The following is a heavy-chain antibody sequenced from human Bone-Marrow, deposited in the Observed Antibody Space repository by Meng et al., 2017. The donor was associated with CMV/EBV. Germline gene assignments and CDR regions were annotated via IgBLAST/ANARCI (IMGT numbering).Heavy chain of an antibody. Sequence: GESLKISCAACGFTFSSYSMNWVRQAPGKGLEWVSSISSSSSYIYYADSVKGRFTISRDNAKNSLYLQMNSLRAEDTAVYYCARLSGQPGVVPAARYYYYGMDVWGQGTTVTVSS. V-gene: IGHV3-21*01. D-gene: IGHD2-2*01. CDR3: ARLSGQPGVVPAARYYYYGMDV. CDR2: ISSSSSYI. J-gene: IGHJ6*02. CDR1: GFTFSSYS.